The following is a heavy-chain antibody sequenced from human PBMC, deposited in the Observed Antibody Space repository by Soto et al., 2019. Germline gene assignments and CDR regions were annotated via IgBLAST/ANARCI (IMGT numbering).Heavy chain of an antibody. V-gene: IGHV4-34*01. D-gene: IGHD3-3*01. Sequence: SETLSLTCAVYGGSFSGYFWSWIRQPPGKGLEWIGEINHSGSTNYNPSLKSRVTISVDTSKNQFSLKLSSVTAADTAVYYCARGFWVTIFGVVIPNYYYYGMDVWGQGTTVTVSS. J-gene: IGHJ6*02. CDR3: ARGFWVTIFGVVIPNYYYYGMDV. CDR1: GGSFSGYF. CDR2: INHSGST.